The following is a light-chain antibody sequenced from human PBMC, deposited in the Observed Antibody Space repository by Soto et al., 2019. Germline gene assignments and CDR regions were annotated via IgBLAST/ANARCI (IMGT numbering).Light chain of an antibody. Sequence: DIQMTQSPSSLSASVGDRVTISCQASQDIGNDLSWYQQKPGKAPNLLIYGASNLEKGVPSRFSGSGSRTDFTLTISSLQPEDIATYYCQQYNNLPQLTFGGGTSVEIK. CDR2: GAS. CDR3: QQYNNLPQLT. V-gene: IGKV1-33*01. CDR1: QDIGND. J-gene: IGKJ4*01.